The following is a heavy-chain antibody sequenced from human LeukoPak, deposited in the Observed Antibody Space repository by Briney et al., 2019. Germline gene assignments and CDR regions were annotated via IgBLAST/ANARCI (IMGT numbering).Heavy chain of an antibody. Sequence: GGSLRLSCAASGFTFSSYGMHWVRQAPGKGLEWVAFIRYDGSNKCYADSVKGRFTISRDNSKNTLYLQMNSLRAEDTAVYYCAKDLQLWLRSFDYWGQGTLVTVSS. CDR3: AKDLQLWLRSFDY. J-gene: IGHJ4*02. V-gene: IGHV3-30*02. D-gene: IGHD5-18*01. CDR1: GFTFSSYG. CDR2: IRYDGSNK.